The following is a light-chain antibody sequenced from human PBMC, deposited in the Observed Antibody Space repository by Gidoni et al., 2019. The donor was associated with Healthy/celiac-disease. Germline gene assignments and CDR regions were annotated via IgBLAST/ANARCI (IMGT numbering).Light chain of an antibody. Sequence: EIVMTQSPATLSVSPGERATLSCRASQSVSSNLAWYQQKPGQAPRLLIYGASTRATGIPARFRGSGSGTEFTLTISSLQSEDFAVYYCQQYNNWPRTFXQXTKVXIK. CDR3: QQYNNWPRT. CDR1: QSVSSN. J-gene: IGKJ1*01. CDR2: GAS. V-gene: IGKV3-15*01.